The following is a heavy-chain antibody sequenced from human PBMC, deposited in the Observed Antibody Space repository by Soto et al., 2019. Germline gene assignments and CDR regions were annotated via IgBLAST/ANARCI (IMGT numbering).Heavy chain of an antibody. V-gene: IGHV1-18*01. D-gene: IGHD5-18*01. Sequence: QVQLVQSGAEVKKPGASVKVSCKASGYTFSNYGISWVRQGPGHGLEWMGWISGYNGNTHYEEKVQDRIKMTTDTSTNTTYMELRSLSSDDTAVYFCARDPGFGFGYSYAFAMDVWGQGTTVTVSS. CDR3: ARDPGFGFGYSYAFAMDV. CDR2: ISGYNGNT. J-gene: IGHJ6*02. CDR1: GYTFSNYG.